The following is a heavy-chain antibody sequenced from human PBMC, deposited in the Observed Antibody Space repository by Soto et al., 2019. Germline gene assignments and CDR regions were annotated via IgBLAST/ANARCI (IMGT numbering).Heavy chain of an antibody. CDR3: AAGMGNPSYFAY. D-gene: IGHD6-13*01. J-gene: IGHJ4*02. Sequence: GGSLRLSCAASGFTFSSHSMSWVRQAPGKGLEWVSIISGNSVTIEYADSAEGRFTISRDNSNNMLSLQMGSLRAEDTAVYYCAAGMGNPSYFAYWGQGTLVTVSS. CDR1: GFTFSSHS. CDR2: ISGNSVTI. V-gene: IGHV3-23*01.